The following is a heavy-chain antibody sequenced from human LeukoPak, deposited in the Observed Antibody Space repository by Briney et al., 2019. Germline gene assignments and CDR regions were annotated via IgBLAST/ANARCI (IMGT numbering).Heavy chain of an antibody. V-gene: IGHV1-2*04. D-gene: IGHD6-13*01. CDR3: ARGGFGIAAAGADY. CDR2: INPNSGGT. CDR1: GYTFTGYY. Sequence: VASVKVSCKASGYTFTGYYMHWVRQAPGQGLEWMGWINPNSGGTNYAQKFQGWVTMTRDASISTAYMELSRLRSDDTAVYYCARGGFGIAAAGADYWGQGTLVTVSS. J-gene: IGHJ4*02.